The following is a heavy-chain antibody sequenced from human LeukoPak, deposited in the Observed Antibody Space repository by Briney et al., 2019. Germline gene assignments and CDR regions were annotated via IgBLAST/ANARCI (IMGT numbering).Heavy chain of an antibody. D-gene: IGHD3-3*01. CDR2: IIPILGIA. CDR1: GGTFSSYT. V-gene: IGHV1-69*02. CDR3: ANLFESDDAIDI. J-gene: IGHJ3*02. Sequence: VASVKVSCKASGGTFSSYTISWVRQAPGQGLEWMGRIIPILGIANYAQKFQGRVTITADKSTSTAYMELSSLRSEDTAVYYCANLFESDDAIDIWGQGTMVTVSP.